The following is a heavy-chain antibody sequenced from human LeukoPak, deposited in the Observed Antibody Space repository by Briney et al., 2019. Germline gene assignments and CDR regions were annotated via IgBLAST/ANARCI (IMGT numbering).Heavy chain of an antibody. CDR2: IIPILGIA. V-gene: IGHV1-69*04. J-gene: IGHJ4*02. D-gene: IGHD5-24*01. CDR1: GGTFSSYT. CDR3: ARDELGRDGYNCD. Sequence: SVKVSCKASGGTFSSYTISWVRQAPGQGLEWVGRIIPILGIANYAQKFQGRVTITADKSTSTAYMELRSLRSEDTAVYYCARDELGRDGYNCDWGQGTLVTVSS.